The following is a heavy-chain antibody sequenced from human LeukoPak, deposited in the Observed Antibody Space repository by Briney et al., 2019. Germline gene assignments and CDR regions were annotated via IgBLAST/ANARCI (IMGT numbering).Heavy chain of an antibody. V-gene: IGHV3-9*01. Sequence: GGSLRLSCAASGFTFDDYAMHWVRQAPGKGLEWVSGISWNSGSIGYADSVKGRFTISRDNAKNSLYLQMNSLRAEDTALYYCAKAVSGSHRHDYFDYWGQGTLVTVSS. CDR2: ISWNSGSI. CDR1: GFTFDDYA. CDR3: AKAVSGSHRHDYFDY. J-gene: IGHJ4*02. D-gene: IGHD1-26*01.